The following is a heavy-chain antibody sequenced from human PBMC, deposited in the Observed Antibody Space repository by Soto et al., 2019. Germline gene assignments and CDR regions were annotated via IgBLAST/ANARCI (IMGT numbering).Heavy chain of an antibody. CDR2: INPNSGGT. CDR3: AKGGAIVAAGTRVDLYNAMDV. Sequence: ASVKVSCKASGYTFTGYYMHWVRQAPGQGLEWMGWINPNSGGTNYAQKFQGWVTRTRDTSISTAYMELSRLRPDDPAVYYCAKGGAIVAAGTRVDLYNAMDVWGQGTTVTV. CDR1: GYTFTGYY. D-gene: IGHD1-26*01. J-gene: IGHJ6*02. V-gene: IGHV1-2*04.